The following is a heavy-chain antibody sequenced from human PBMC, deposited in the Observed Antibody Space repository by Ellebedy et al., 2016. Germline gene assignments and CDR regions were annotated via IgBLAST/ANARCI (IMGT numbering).Heavy chain of an antibody. CDR1: GYTLTELS. Sequence: ASVKVSCKVSGYTLTELSMHWVRQAPGKGLEWMGGFDPEDGETIYAQKFQGRVTVTEDTSTDTAYMELSSLRSEDTAVYYCATVRRYCGGDCYSVFGYWGQGTLVTVSS. J-gene: IGHJ4*02. V-gene: IGHV1-24*01. D-gene: IGHD2-21*02. CDR3: ATVRRYCGGDCYSVFGY. CDR2: FDPEDGET.